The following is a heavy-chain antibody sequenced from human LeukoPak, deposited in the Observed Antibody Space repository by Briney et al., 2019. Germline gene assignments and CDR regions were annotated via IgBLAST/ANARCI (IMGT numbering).Heavy chain of an antibody. CDR3: AKDIVVVPAAMVGYYYYYGMDV. V-gene: IGHV3-23*01. CDR2: ISGSGGST. Sequence: GGSLRLSCAASGFTFSSYAMSWVRQAPGKGLEWVSAISGSGGSTYYADSVKGRSTISRDNSKNTLYLQMNSLRAEDTAVYYCAKDIVVVPAAMVGYYYYYGMDVWGKGTTVTVSS. J-gene: IGHJ6*04. D-gene: IGHD2-2*01. CDR1: GFTFSSYA.